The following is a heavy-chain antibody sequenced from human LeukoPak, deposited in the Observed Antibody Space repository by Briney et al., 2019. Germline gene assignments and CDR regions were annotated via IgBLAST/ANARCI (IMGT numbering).Heavy chain of an antibody. D-gene: IGHD2-15*01. CDR2: IYPGNSET. CDR3: ARRGYCSGGSCYSDY. J-gene: IGHJ4*02. CDR1: GYSFTDYW. Sequence: GESLKISGKGSGYSFTDYWIGWVRQVPGEGLEWLAMIYPGNSETRYGPSFQGQVTISADKSLSTPYLQWSSLKASDTAMYYCARRGYCSGGSCYSDYWGQGTLVTVSS. V-gene: IGHV5-51*01.